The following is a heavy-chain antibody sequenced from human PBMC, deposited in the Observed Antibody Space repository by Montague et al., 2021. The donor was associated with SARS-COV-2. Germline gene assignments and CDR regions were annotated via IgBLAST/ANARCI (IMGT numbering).Heavy chain of an antibody. CDR1: GGSFSGYY. Sequence: SETLSLTCAVYGGSFSGYYWSWIRQPPGKGLEWIGEVYHSGSTNYNPSLKSRVTISVDTSKNQFSLKLSSVTAVDTAVYYCARGRSETMIVVVVPLYYYYMDVWGKGTTVTVSS. CDR3: ARGRSETMIVVVVPLYYYYMDV. CDR2: VYHSGST. J-gene: IGHJ6*03. V-gene: IGHV4-34*01. D-gene: IGHD3-22*01.